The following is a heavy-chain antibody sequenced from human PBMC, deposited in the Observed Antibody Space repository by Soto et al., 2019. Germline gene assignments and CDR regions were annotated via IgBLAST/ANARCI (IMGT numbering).Heavy chain of an antibody. CDR1: GGSISTYY. V-gene: IGHV4-4*07. CDR3: ARDGDFWSGYPDY. Sequence: TLSLTCTVSGGSISTYYWSWIRQPAGKGLEWIGRIYASGSTNYNPSLKSRVTMSVDTSKSQFSLKLKSVTAADTAVYYCARDGDFWSGYPDYWGQGTLVTVSS. J-gene: IGHJ4*02. CDR2: IYASGST. D-gene: IGHD3-3*01.